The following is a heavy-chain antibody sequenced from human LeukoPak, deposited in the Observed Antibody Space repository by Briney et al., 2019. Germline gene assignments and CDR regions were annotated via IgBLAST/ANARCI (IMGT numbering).Heavy chain of an antibody. CDR3: AKDPNGDYVGAFDS. J-gene: IGHJ3*02. D-gene: IGHD4-17*01. CDR1: ALRFSSFA. CDR2: IHGSGETT. Sequence: GGSLRLSCAASALRFSSFAMTWVRQVPGKGLEWVSGIHGSGETTFYADSVKGRFTISRDNSREMLYLQMNSLRVEDTAVYYCAKDPNGDYVGAFDSWGQGTMVTVSS. V-gene: IGHV3-23*01.